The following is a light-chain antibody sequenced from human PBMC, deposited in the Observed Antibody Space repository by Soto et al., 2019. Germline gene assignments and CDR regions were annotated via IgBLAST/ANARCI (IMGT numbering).Light chain of an antibody. CDR2: GVS. CDR1: QSVSSN. J-gene: IGKJ4*01. CDR3: QQYINWPLT. V-gene: IGKV3-15*01. Sequence: EIVMTQSPATLSVSPGERATLSCRASQSVSSNLAWYQQKPGQAPRLLIYGVSIRATGIPARFSGSGSETEFTLTISSPQSEDFAVYYCQQYINWPLTFGGGTKVEIK.